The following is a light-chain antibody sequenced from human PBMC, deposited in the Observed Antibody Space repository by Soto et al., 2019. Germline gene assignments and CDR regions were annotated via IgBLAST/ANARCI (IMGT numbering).Light chain of an antibody. J-gene: IGLJ1*01. CDR1: SSDMWGNNY. CDR3: SAFTGTTYV. Sequence: QSVLTQPASVSGSPGQSITISCTGASSDMWGNNYVSWYQHYPGKAPKLMICDVSNRPSGVSDRFSGSKSGNTASLTISGLQAEDEADYYCSAFTGTTYVFGTGTKDTVL. CDR2: DVS. V-gene: IGLV2-14*03.